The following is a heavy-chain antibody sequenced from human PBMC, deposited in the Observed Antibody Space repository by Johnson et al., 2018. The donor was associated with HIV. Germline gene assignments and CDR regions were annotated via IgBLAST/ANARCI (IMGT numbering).Heavy chain of an antibody. V-gene: IGHV3-30*02. J-gene: IGHJ3*02. CDR2: IRNDGNNN. CDR1: GFSFSTYG. CDR3: AKGFSGWPHEAFDI. D-gene: IGHD6-19*01. Sequence: QVQLVESGGGVVQPGGSLRLSCATSGFSFSTYGMHWVRQAPGRGLEWVTFIRNDGNNNYYSDSVKGRFTISRDNSKNTMYLQMNSLRADATAMYYCAKGFSGWPHEAFDIWGQGTMVTVSS.